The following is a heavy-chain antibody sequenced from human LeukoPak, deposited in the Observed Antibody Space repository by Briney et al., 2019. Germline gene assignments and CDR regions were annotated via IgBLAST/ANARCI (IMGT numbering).Heavy chain of an antibody. CDR1: GFTFSSYW. J-gene: IGHJ6*03. Sequence: PGGSLRLSCAASGFTFSSYWMSWVRQAPGKGLEWVANIKQDGSEKYYVDSVKGRFIISRDNAKNSLYLQMSSLRAEDTAVYYCAREVVVVVAAYMDVWGKGTTVTVSS. CDR2: IKQDGSEK. D-gene: IGHD2-15*01. CDR3: AREVVVVVAAYMDV. V-gene: IGHV3-7*01.